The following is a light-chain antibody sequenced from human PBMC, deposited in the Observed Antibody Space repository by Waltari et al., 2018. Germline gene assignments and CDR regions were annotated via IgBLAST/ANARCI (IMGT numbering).Light chain of an antibody. J-gene: IGKJ1*01. Sequence: DIVMTQSPDSLAVSLGERATINCKSSQSLFYSSSNKNSLAWYQQTPGQPPKLLIHWASTRDYGVPDRVSGSGSGTDFTLTISSLQAADVAVYYCQQFYSLPPTFGQGTKVEI. CDR2: WAS. V-gene: IGKV4-1*01. CDR3: QQFYSLPPT. CDR1: QSLFYSSSNKNS.